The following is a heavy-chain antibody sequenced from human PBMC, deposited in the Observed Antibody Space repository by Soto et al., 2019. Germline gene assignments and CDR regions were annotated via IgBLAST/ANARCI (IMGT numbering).Heavy chain of an antibody. CDR1: GYSFTSYW. Sequence: EVQLVQSGAEVKKPGESLKISCKGSGYSFTSYWIGWVRQMPGKGLEWMGIIYPGDSDTRYSPSFQGQVTISADKSISTAYLQWSSLKASDTAMYYCASGTYYYGSGSGDFDYWGQGTLVTVSS. V-gene: IGHV5-51*01. CDR2: IYPGDSDT. CDR3: ASGTYYYGSGSGDFDY. J-gene: IGHJ4*02. D-gene: IGHD3-10*01.